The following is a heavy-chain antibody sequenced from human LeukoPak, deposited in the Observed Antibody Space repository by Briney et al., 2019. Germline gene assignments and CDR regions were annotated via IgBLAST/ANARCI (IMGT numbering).Heavy chain of an antibody. CDR3: AKGVYDSTGSHYYYFYGMDV. J-gene: IGHJ6*02. D-gene: IGHD3-22*01. Sequence: GGSLRLSCAASGFTFSSYSMNWVRQAPGKGLEWVSFISSSSSTIYYADSVKGRFTISRDNSKNTLYLQMNSLRAEDTAVYYCAKGVYDSTGSHYYYFYGMDVWGQGTTVTVSS. V-gene: IGHV3-48*01. CDR2: ISSSSSTI. CDR1: GFTFSSYS.